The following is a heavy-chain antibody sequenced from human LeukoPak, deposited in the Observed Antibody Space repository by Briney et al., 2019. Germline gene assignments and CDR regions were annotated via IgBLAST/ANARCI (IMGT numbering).Heavy chain of an antibody. V-gene: IGHV3-73*01. J-gene: IGHJ4*02. D-gene: IGHD3-22*01. CDR1: GFTFSASA. CDR3: TRYEDDSSAYYAY. Sequence: PGGSLRLSCAASGFTFSASAIHWVRQASEKGLEWVGRIRSKADNYATAYAASVKGRFTISRDDSTNTAYLQMNSLKTEDTAVYYCTRYEDDSSAYYAYWGQGTLVTVSS. CDR2: IRSKADNYAT.